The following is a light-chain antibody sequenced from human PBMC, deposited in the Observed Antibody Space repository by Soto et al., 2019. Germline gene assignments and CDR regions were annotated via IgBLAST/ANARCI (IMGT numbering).Light chain of an antibody. J-gene: IGKJ5*01. CDR3: MQALQTL. Sequence: DIVMTQSPLSLPVAPGEPASISCRSSQSLLQSNGYNYLDWYLRKPGQSPQLLIYLGSSRASGVPDRFSGSGSGTDFTLKISRVEAEDVGVYYCMQALQTLFGQGTRLEIK. CDR1: QSLLQSNGYNY. V-gene: IGKV2-28*01. CDR2: LGS.